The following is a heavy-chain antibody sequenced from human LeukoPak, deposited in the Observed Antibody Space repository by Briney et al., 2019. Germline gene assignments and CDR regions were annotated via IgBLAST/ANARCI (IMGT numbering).Heavy chain of an antibody. CDR2: FDPEDGET. CDR3: ATANYRSGAFDY. V-gene: IGHV1-24*01. CDR1: GYTLTELS. J-gene: IGHJ4*02. D-gene: IGHD4/OR15-4a*01. Sequence: GASVKASCKVSGYTLTELSMHWVRQAPGKGLEWMGGFDPEDGETIYAQKFQGRVTMTEDTSTDTAYMELSSLRSEDTAVYYCATANYRSGAFDYWGQGTLVTVSS.